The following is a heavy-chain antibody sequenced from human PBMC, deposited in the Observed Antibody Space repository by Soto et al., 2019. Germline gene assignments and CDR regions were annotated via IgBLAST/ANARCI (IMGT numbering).Heavy chain of an antibody. Sequence: EVQLLESGGGLIQPGESLRLSGVGSGFNFGSYVMSWVRQAPGKGLEWVSSMSSGGSNIYYADSVNGRFTISRDESRNTVILQMNTLKAADTAVYYCSKADRVLHLSGFDYWGQGTLVTVSS. V-gene: IGHV3-23*01. CDR2: MSSGGSNI. J-gene: IGHJ4*02. D-gene: IGHD3-3*01. CDR1: GFNFGSYV. CDR3: SKADRVLHLSGFDY.